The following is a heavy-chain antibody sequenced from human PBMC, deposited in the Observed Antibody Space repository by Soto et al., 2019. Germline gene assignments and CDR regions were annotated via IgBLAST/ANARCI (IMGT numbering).Heavy chain of an antibody. CDR3: SAERGSTYGYFDY. D-gene: IGHD5-18*01. V-gene: IGHV4-30-4*03. J-gene: IGHJ4*02. CDR2: ISNRGST. CDR1: GGNLTSDGND. Sequence: PXQTRRLPCTVAGGNLTSDGNDWSWLSQSPGKVLERIGYISNRGSTGYNPSLNTRLSLSGDRTKNKFKHRLTNVTAADTAEYYSSAERGSTYGYFDYWRQCTQGTVS.